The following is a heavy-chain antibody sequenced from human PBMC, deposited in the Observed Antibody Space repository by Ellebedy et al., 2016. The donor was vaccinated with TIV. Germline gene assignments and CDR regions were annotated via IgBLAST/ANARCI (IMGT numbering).Heavy chain of an antibody. CDR1: GFTFSSYW. D-gene: IGHD3-22*01. CDR3: ARDLNYDSSGYYYP. V-gene: IGHV3-7*01. Sequence: GGSLRLXXAASGFTFSSYWMSWVRQAPGKGLEWVANIKQDGSEKYYVDSVKGRFTISRDNAKNSLYLQMNSLRAEDTAVYYCARDLNYDSSGYYYPWGQGTLVTVSS. CDR2: IKQDGSEK. J-gene: IGHJ5*02.